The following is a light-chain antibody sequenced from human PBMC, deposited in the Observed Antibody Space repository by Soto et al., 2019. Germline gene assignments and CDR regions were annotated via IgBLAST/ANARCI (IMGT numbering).Light chain of an antibody. Sequence: EIATSQSPATLSVSQEERATLSCRASQNILSNLAWYQQKPGQAPRLLIYGASTRATGIPARFSGSGSGTEFTLTISSLQSEDFAFYYCQQCNNWPRTFGQGTKVDIK. J-gene: IGKJ1*01. CDR2: GAS. CDR1: QNILSN. V-gene: IGKV3-15*01. CDR3: QQCNNWPRT.